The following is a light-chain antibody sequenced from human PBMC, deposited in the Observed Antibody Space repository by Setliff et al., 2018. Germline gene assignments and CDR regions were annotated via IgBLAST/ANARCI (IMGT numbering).Light chain of an antibody. CDR3: CSYAGSYTSLYV. V-gene: IGLV2-8*01. CDR2: EVS. J-gene: IGLJ1*01. Sequence: SALTQPPSASGSPGQSVTISCTGTSSDVGGYNYVSWYQQHPGKAPKLMIYEVSKRPSGVPDRFSGSKSGNTASLTISGLQAEDEADYYCCSYAGSYTSLYVFGTGTKVTVL. CDR1: SSDVGGYNY.